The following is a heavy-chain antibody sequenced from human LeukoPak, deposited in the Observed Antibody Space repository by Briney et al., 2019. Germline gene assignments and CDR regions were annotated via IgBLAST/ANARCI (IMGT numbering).Heavy chain of an antibody. CDR1: GYSISSGYY. J-gene: IGHJ4*02. D-gene: IGHD3-16*01. CDR2: IYHSGST. Sequence: KPSETLSLTCTVSGYSISSGYYWGWIRQPPGKGLEWIGSIYHSGSTYYNPSLKSRVTISVDTSKNQFSLKQSSVTAADTAVYYCARDHGGFDYWGQGTLVTVSS. CDR3: ARDHGGFDY. V-gene: IGHV4-38-2*02.